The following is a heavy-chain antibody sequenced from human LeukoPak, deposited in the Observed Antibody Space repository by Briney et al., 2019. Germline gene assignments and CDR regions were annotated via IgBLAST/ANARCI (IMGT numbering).Heavy chain of an antibody. D-gene: IGHD3-22*01. V-gene: IGHV3-9*03. CDR2: ISWNSGSI. CDR3: AKGEYYYDSSGYYWFDP. Sequence: GGSLRLSCAASGFTFHDYAMHWVRQAPGKGLEWVSGISWNSGSIGYADSVKGRFTISRDNAKNSLYLQMNSLRAEDMALYYCAKGEYYYDSSGYYWFDPWGQGTLVTVSS. J-gene: IGHJ5*02. CDR1: GFTFHDYA.